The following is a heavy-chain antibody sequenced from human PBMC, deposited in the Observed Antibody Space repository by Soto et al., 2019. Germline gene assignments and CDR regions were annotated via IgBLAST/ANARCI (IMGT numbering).Heavy chain of an antibody. J-gene: IGHJ3*02. CDR2: ISAYNGNT. CDR3: ARDDAFPVSNDSASDI. CDR1: GYTFTSYG. D-gene: IGHD2-8*01. Sequence: ASVKVSCKASGYTFTSYGISWVRQAPGQGLEWMGWISAYNGNTNYAQKLQGRVTMTTDTSTSTAYMELRSLRSDDTAVYYCARDDAFPVSNDSASDICGKGTMATVAS. V-gene: IGHV1-18*01.